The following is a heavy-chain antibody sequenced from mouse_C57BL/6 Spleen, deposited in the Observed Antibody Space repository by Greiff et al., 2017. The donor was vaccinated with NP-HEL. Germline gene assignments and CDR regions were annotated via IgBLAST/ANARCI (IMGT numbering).Heavy chain of an antibody. J-gene: IGHJ1*03. CDR1: GYSITSDY. D-gene: IGHD1-1*01. CDR2: ISYSGST. CDR3: ARSDGSKYFDV. V-gene: IGHV3-8*01. Sequence: EVNVVESGPGLAKPSQPLSLTCSVTGYSITSDYWNWIRKFPGNNLEYMGYISYSGSTYYNPSLTSRIPITRDTSKNQYYLQLNSVTTENTATYYCARSDGSKYFDVWGTGTTVTVSS.